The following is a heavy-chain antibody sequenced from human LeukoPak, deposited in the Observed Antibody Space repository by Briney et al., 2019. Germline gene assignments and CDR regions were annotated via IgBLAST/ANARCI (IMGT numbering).Heavy chain of an antibody. CDR3: AKEVGQWLPPDY. CDR2: INQDGTEK. J-gene: IGHJ4*02. CDR1: GFTFTTYW. D-gene: IGHD6-19*01. V-gene: IGHV3-7*01. Sequence: SGESLRLSCAASGFTFTTYWMSWVRQLPGKGLEWVANINQDGTEKYYVDSVKGRFTISRDNAKNSLYLQMNSLSAEDTAVYYCAKEVGQWLPPDYWGQGTLVTVSS.